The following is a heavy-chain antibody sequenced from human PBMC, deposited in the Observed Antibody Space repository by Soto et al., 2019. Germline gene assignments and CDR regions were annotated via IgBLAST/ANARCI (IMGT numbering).Heavy chain of an antibody. Sequence: QVQLVESGGGVVQPGKSLRLSCAASGFSFSSYAIHWVRQAPGKGLEWVAVIWPDGNNKYYAESVKGRFTISRDNSKNKLYLQMNSLRAEDTAVYYCAKDIINDSNGVFDYWGQGTLVTVSS. CDR2: IWPDGNNK. CDR3: AKDIINDSNGVFDY. D-gene: IGHD3-22*01. J-gene: IGHJ4*02. CDR1: GFSFSSYA. V-gene: IGHV3-30*18.